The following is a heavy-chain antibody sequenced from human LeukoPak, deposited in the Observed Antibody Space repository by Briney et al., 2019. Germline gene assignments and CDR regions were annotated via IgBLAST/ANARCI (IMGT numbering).Heavy chain of an antibody. J-gene: IGHJ4*02. CDR2: ISSSSSYI. CDR3: ARDGTYYYDSSGYYYSDY. CDR1: GFTFSSYS. Sequence: GGSLGLSCAGSGFTFSSYSMNWVRQAPGKGLEWVSSISSSSSYIYYADSVKGRFTISRDNAKNSLYLQMNSLRAEDTAVYYCARDGTYYYDSSGYYYSDYWGQGTLVTVSS. V-gene: IGHV3-21*01. D-gene: IGHD3-22*01.